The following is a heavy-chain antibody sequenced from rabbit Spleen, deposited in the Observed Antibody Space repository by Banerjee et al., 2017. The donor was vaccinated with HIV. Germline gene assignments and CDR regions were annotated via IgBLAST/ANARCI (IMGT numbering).Heavy chain of an antibody. CDR2: IVTSSDAS. J-gene: IGHJ3*01. CDR3: ARGGGL. CDR1: GVSFNDKDV. Sequence: QEQLEESGGGLVKPEGSLTLTCKASGVSFNDKDVMCWVRQAPGKGLEWIACIVTSSDASYYASWAKGRFTISKTSSTTVTLQMTSLTAADTATYFCARGGGLWGQGTLVTVS. V-gene: IGHV1S45*01.